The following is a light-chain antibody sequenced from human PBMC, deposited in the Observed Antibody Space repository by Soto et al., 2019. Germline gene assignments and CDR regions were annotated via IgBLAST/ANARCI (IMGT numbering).Light chain of an antibody. CDR2: DAS. CDR3: QQRSNWPPVT. CDR1: QSINRH. Sequence: VLTQTPATLSFSTEVRATLSFRASQSINRHLAWYRQKPGQAPRLLIYDASNRATGIPARFSGSGSGTDFTLTISSLEPEDFGVYYCQQRSNWPPVTFGGGTKVDI. J-gene: IGKJ4*01. V-gene: IGKV3-11*01.